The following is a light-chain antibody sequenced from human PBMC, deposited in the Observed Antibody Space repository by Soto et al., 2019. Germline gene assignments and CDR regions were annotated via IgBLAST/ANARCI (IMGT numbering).Light chain of an antibody. J-gene: IGLJ2*01. Sequence: QTVVTQEPSFSVSPGGTVTLTCGLTSGSVSTTYYPSWYQQTPGQAPRTLIYSTNIRSSGVPDRFSGSILGNKAAHTITGYQADDETDYHCMLYMGGGLVVFGGGTKVTVL. CDR3: MLYMGGGLVV. CDR1: SGSVSTTYY. V-gene: IGLV8-61*01. CDR2: STN.